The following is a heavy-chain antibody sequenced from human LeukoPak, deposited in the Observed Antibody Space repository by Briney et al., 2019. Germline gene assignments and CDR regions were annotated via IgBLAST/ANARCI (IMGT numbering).Heavy chain of an antibody. J-gene: IGHJ4*02. CDR3: ARGGRHIVAVTAMTRPYYFDY. V-gene: IGHV4-34*01. CDR1: GGSISGYY. D-gene: IGHD2-21*02. Sequence: SETLSLTCTVSGGSISGYYWSWIRQPPGKGLEWIGEINHSGSTNYNPSLKSRVTISVDTSKNQFSLKLSSVTAADTAVYYCARGGRHIVAVTAMTRPYYFDYWGQGTLVTVSS. CDR2: INHSGST.